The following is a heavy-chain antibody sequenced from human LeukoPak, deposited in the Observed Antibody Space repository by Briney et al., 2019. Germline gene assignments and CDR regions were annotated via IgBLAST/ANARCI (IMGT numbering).Heavy chain of an antibody. Sequence: ASGKVSCKAAGYTVTSYAINWVRQAPGQGLEWMGWINTDTGNSTFAQDFTGRFVFSLEPSVSTAYLQINNQKAEDTAVYYCARARIIALRGITNMGFDPWGQGPLVPVSS. J-gene: IGHJ5*02. CDR2: INTDTGNS. D-gene: IGHD3-10*01. V-gene: IGHV7-4-1*02. CDR1: GYTVTSYA. CDR3: ARARIIALRGITNMGFDP.